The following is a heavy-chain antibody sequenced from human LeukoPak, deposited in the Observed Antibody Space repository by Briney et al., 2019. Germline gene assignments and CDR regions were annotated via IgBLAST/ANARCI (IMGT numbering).Heavy chain of an antibody. CDR3: ARDETYSNLWSGSTVGGKGNYFDF. CDR1: GYSISSGYY. D-gene: IGHD3-3*01. V-gene: IGHV4-38-2*02. J-gene: IGHJ4*02. CDR2: IYHTGRT. Sequence: PSQTLSLTCTVAGYSISSGYYWGWIRQPPGKGLEWIGIIYHTGRTHYNPSLKSRVTISVDTSKNHFSLKLSSVTAADTAMYYCARDETYSNLWSGSTVGGKGNYFDFWGQGILVTVSS.